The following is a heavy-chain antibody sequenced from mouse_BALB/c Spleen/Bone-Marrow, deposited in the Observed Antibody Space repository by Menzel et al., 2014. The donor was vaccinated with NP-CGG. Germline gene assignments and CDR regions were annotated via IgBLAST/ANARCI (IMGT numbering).Heavy chain of an antibody. CDR1: GFSLTSYG. D-gene: IGHD1-1*01. J-gene: IGHJ4*01. CDR3: ARAPLLRYHYAMDY. V-gene: IGHV2-9*02. Sequence: QVQLQQSGPGLVAPSQSLSITCTVSGFSLTSYGVHWVRQPPGKGLEWLGVIWAGGSTNYNSALMSRLSISKDNSKSQVFLKMNSLQTDDTAMYYCARAPLLRYHYAMDYWGQRTSVTVSS. CDR2: IWAGGST.